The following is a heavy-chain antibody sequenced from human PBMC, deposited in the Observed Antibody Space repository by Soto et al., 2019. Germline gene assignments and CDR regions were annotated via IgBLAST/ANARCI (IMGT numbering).Heavy chain of an antibody. D-gene: IGHD3-3*01. CDR3: ARYLDTYYDFWSGSYGFDP. Sequence: ASMKVSCQASAYTFPSYGISSARPAPAQRLERMGWIIADNGNTNYAQTLQGRVTMTTDTSTSTAYMELRSLRSDDTAVYYCARYLDTYYDFWSGSYGFDPWGQGTLVTVSS. CDR1: AYTFPSYG. J-gene: IGHJ5*02. V-gene: IGHV1-18*01. CDR2: IIADNGNT.